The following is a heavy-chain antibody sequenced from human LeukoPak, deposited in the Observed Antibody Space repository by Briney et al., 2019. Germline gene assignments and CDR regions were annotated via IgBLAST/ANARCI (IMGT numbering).Heavy chain of an antibody. CDR2: IGSSGGAK. CDR1: GFTFSSYE. CDR3: ARVGPNWNNFDY. D-gene: IGHD1/OR15-1a*01. Sequence: GGSLRLSCAASGFTFSSYEMNWVRQAPGKGLEWVSYIGSSGGAKYYAGSVMGRFTISRDNAKNSLFLQMNSLRAEDMAVYYCARVGPNWNNFDYWGQGTLVTVSS. V-gene: IGHV3-48*03. J-gene: IGHJ4*02.